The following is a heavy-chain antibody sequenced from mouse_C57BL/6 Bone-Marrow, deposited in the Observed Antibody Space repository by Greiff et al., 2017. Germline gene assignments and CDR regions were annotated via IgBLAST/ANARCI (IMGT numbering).Heavy chain of an antibody. V-gene: IGHV1-42*01. CDR1: GYSFTGYY. CDR2: INPSTGGT. Sequence: VQLQQSGPELVKPGASVKISCKASGYSFTGYYMNWVKQSPEKSLEWIGEINPSTGGTTYNQKFKAKATLTVDKSSSTAYMQLKSLTSEDSAVYYCARRGYDYDKMAWFAYWGQGTLVTVYA. J-gene: IGHJ3*01. D-gene: IGHD2-4*01. CDR3: ARRGYDYDKMAWFAY.